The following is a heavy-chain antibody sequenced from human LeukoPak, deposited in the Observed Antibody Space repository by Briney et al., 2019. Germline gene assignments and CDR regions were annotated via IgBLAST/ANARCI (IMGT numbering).Heavy chain of an antibody. CDR3: AMSYYFESSGLDALDI. D-gene: IGHD3-22*01. Sequence: GGSLRLSCAASGFTFSSYSMNWVRQAPGKGLEWVSYISSSRSTVYYADSVRGRFTISRDNAKNSLYLQMNSLRAEDTAMYYCAMSYYFESSGLDALDIWGQGTMVTVSS. J-gene: IGHJ3*02. CDR2: ISSSRSTV. CDR1: GFTFSSYS. V-gene: IGHV3-48*01.